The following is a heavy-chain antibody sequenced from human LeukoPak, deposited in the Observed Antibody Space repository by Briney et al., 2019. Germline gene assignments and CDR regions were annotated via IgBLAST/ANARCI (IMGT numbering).Heavy chain of an antibody. CDR2: ISGSGGST. Sequence: PGGSLGLSCAASGFTFSSYAMSWVRQAPGKGLEWVSAISGSGGSTYYADSVKGRFTISRDNSKNTLYLRMNSLRAEDTAVYYCANRLGIAAAGYWYFDLWGRGTLVTVSS. J-gene: IGHJ2*01. V-gene: IGHV3-23*01. D-gene: IGHD6-13*01. CDR1: GFTFSSYA. CDR3: ANRLGIAAAGYWYFDL.